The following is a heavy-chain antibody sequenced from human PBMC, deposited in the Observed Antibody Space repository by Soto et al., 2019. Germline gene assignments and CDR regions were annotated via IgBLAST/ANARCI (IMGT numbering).Heavy chain of an antibody. V-gene: IGHV3-30-3*01. Sequence: PGGSLRLSCAASGFIFSNHWLSWSRQAPGKGLEWVAVISFDGSTEYYADSVKGRFTISRDNSKNTVYLQMNSLRSEDTAVYYCARSRHGSGSYTHFYYGLDVWGQGTTVTVSS. J-gene: IGHJ6*02. CDR1: GFIFSNHW. CDR3: ARSRHGSGSYTHFYYGLDV. CDR2: ISFDGSTE. D-gene: IGHD3-10*01.